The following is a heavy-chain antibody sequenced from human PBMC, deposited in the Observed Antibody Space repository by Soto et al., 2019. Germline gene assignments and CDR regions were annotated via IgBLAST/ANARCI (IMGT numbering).Heavy chain of an antibody. D-gene: IGHD6-19*01. CDR3: TRHLGRAVAGFDY. CDR1: GGSISSYY. J-gene: IGHJ4*02. CDR2: IYYSGST. Sequence: SETLSLTCTFSGGSISSYYWSWIRQPPGKGLEWIGYIYYSGSTNYNPSLKSRVTISVDTSKNQFSLKLRSVTAADTAVYYCTRHLGRAVAGFDYWGQGTLVTVSS. V-gene: IGHV4-59*08.